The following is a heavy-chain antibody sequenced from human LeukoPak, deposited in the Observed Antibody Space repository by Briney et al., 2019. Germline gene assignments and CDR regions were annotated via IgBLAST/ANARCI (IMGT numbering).Heavy chain of an antibody. CDR2: MIPIFGTA. CDR1: GGTFSSYA. Sequence: SVKVSCKASGGTFSSYAISWVRQAPAPGHELMGRMIPIFGTANYAPKFQRRVTITADPSTSTAYMELSSLRSEDTAVYFCARVVYCSSTSCYTWFDAWGQGTLVTVSS. J-gene: IGHJ5*02. D-gene: IGHD2-2*02. V-gene: IGHV1-69*13. CDR3: ARVVYCSSTSCYTWFDA.